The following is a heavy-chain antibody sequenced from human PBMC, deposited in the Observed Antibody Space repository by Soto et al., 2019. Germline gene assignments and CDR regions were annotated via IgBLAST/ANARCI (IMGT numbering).Heavy chain of an antibody. Sequence: HVQLVQSGAELKKPGSSVKVSCSASGVTFSSYAFTWVRQAPGQGLEWMGNIIPVFRTSNYAQGFQGRLTISADESTNTIYMELSSLRSEDTAVYFCAKDGSWDGGGGESWGQGTLVIVSS. CDR1: GVTFSSYA. D-gene: IGHD3-16*01. J-gene: IGHJ4*02. CDR2: IIPVFRTS. CDR3: AKDGSWDGGGGES. V-gene: IGHV1-69*18.